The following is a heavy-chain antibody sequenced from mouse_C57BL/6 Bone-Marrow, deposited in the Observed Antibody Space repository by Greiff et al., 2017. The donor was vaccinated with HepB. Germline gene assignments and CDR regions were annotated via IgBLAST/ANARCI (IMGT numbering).Heavy chain of an antibody. J-gene: IGHJ2*01. CDR2: SRNKANDYTT. V-gene: IGHV7-1*01. D-gene: IGHD1-1*01. CDR1: GFTFSDFY. Sequence: EVNVVDSGGGLVQSGRSLRLSCATSGFTFSDFYMEWVRQAPGKGLEWIAASRNKANDYTTEYSASVKGRFIVSRDTSQSILYLQMNALRAEDTAIYYCARDAYYGSFDYWGQGTTLTVSS. CDR3: ARDAYYGSFDY.